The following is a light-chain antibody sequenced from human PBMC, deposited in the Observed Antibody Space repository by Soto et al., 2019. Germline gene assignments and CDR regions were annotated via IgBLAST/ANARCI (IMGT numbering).Light chain of an antibody. CDR3: QQSDSLPIT. CDR2: DAS. V-gene: IGKV1-33*01. J-gene: IGKJ5*01. Sequence: DIQMTQSPSSRSASVGDRVTITCRASQDISNYLNWYQQRPGKAPKLLIYDASNLERGVPSRFSGTRSGTHFTFAITSLQPEDVATDYCQQSDSLPITFGQGTRLEI. CDR1: QDISNY.